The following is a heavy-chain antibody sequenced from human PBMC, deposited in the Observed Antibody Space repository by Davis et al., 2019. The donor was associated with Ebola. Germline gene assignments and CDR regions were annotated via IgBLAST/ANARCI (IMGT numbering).Heavy chain of an antibody. J-gene: IGHJ6*04. CDR2: ISSSGSTI. CDR1: GFTFSSYS. V-gene: IGHV3-48*04. D-gene: IGHD5-18*01. CDR3: ARCGYSYGYVVFEGGMDV. Sequence: GGSLRLSCAASGFTFSSYSMSWIRQAPGKGLEWVSYISSSGSTIYYADSVKGRFTISRDNAKNSLYLQMNSLRAEDTAVYYCARCGYSYGYVVFEGGMDVWGKGTTVTVSS.